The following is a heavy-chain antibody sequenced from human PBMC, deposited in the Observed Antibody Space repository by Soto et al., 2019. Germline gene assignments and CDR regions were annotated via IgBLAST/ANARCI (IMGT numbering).Heavy chain of an antibody. J-gene: IGHJ6*03. Sequence: GASVKVSCKASGYTFTSYDINWVRQATRQGLEWMGWMNPNSGNTGYAQKFQGRVAMTRNTSISTAYMELSSLRSEDTAVYYCAREDIVVAATNYYYYMDVWGKGATVTVSS. V-gene: IGHV1-8*01. CDR2: MNPNSGNT. CDR3: AREDIVVAATNYYYYMDV. D-gene: IGHD2-15*01. CDR1: GYTFTSYD.